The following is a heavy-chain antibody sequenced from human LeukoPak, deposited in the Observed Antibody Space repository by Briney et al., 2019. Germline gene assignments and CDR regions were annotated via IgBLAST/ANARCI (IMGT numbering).Heavy chain of an antibody. CDR3: GSGDYDSSGYYF. V-gene: IGHV1-69*13. J-gene: IGHJ4*02. D-gene: IGHD3-22*01. CDR2: IIPIFGTA. Sequence: SVKVSCKASGGTFSSYAISWVRQAPGQGLEWMGGIIPIFGTANYAQKFQGRVTITADESTSTAYMELGSLRSEDTAVYYCGSGDYDSSGYYFWGQGTLVTVSS. CDR1: GGTFSSYA.